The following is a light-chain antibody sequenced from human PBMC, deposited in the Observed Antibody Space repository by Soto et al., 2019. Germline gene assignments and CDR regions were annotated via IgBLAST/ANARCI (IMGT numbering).Light chain of an antibody. J-gene: IGKJ1*01. CDR2: GAS. CDR1: GTVATN. CDR3: QQYFEWPPMT. Sequence: VMTQSPATLSVSPGERAPLSCWASGTVATNLAWYQQKPGQAPRLLISGASTRAAGISDRFRGSGSGTEFTLTISSLRSEGSAIYYCQQYFEWPPMTFGQGTKVDIK. V-gene: IGKV3-15*01.